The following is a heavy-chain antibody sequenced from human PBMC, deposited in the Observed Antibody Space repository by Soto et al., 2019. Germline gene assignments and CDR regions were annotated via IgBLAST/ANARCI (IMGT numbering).Heavy chain of an antibody. CDR3: ARGITMVRGAPYYYYGMDV. D-gene: IGHD3-10*01. V-gene: IGHV4-34*01. Sequence: SETLSLTCAVYGGSFSGYYWSWIRQPPEKGLEWIGEINHSGSTNYNPSLKSRVTISVDTSKNQFSLKLSSVTAADTAVYYCARGITMVRGAPYYYYGMDVWGQGTTVTVSS. CDR2: INHSGST. CDR1: GGSFSGYY. J-gene: IGHJ6*02.